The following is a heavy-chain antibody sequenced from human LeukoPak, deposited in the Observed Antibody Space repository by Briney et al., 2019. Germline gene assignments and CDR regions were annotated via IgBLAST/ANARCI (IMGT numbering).Heavy chain of an antibody. V-gene: IGHV1-18*01. CDR1: GYTFTSYG. Sequence: ASVKVSCKASGYTFTSYGISWVRQAPGQGLEWMGWISAYNGNTNYAQKLQGRVTMTTDTSTSTAYMELRSLRSDDTAVYYCASYRYYYYYMDVWGKGTTVTVSS. CDR3: ASYRYYYYYMDV. CDR2: ISAYNGNT. J-gene: IGHJ6*03. D-gene: IGHD4-11*01.